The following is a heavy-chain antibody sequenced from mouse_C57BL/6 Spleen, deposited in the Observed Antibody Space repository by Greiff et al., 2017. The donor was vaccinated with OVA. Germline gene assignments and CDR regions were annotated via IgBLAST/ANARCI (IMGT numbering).Heavy chain of an antibody. CDR3: ARYYYGSSYGLDY. Sequence: QVQLQQPGAELVKPGASVKLSCKASGYTFTSYWMQWVKQRLGQGLEWIGEIDPSDSYTNYNQKFKGKATLTVDTSSSTAYMQLSSLTSEDSAVYYCARYYYGSSYGLDYWGQGTTLTVSS. V-gene: IGHV1-50*01. D-gene: IGHD1-1*01. J-gene: IGHJ2*01. CDR2: IDPSDSYT. CDR1: GYTFTSYW.